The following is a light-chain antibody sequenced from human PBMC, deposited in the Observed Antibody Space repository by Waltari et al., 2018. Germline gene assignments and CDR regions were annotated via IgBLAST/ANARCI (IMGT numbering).Light chain of an antibody. CDR2: KAS. CDR1: QSISSW. J-gene: IGKJ1*01. Sequence: DIQMTQSPSTLSASVGDRVTITCRASQSISSWLAWYQQKPWKAPKLLIYKASSLESGVPSRFSGSGSGTEFTLTISSLQPDDFATYYCHQYNSYSPWTFGQGTKVEIK. V-gene: IGKV1-5*03. CDR3: HQYNSYSPWT.